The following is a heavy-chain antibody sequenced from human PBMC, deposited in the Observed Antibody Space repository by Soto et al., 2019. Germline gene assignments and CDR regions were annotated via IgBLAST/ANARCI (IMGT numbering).Heavy chain of an antibody. CDR2: TRNKGYSYTT. V-gene: IGHV3-72*01. CDR3: ARAYYYGSGGYSFDC. J-gene: IGHJ4*02. D-gene: IGHD3-22*01. Sequence: EVELVESGGGLVQPGGSLRLSCASSGFSLSDHYMDWVRQAPGKGLEWVGRTRNKGYSYTTEYAASVKGRFTISRDESXXSMYLQMDSLKTEDTAVYYCARAYYYGSGGYSFDCWGQGTLVTVSS. CDR1: GFSLSDHY.